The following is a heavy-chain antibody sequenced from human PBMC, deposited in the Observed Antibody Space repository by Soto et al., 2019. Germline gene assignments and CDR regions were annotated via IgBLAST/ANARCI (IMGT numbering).Heavy chain of an antibody. V-gene: IGHV4-39*07. Sequence: SETLSLTCTVSGGSISSSSYYWGWIRQPPGKGLEWIGSIYYSGSTYYNPSLKSRVTISVDKSKNQFSLKLSSVTAADTAVYYCARTLIDSSTHYYGMDVWGQGTTVTVSS. CDR3: ARTLIDSSTHYYGMDV. CDR2: IYYSGST. J-gene: IGHJ6*02. CDR1: GGSISSSSYY. D-gene: IGHD2-2*01.